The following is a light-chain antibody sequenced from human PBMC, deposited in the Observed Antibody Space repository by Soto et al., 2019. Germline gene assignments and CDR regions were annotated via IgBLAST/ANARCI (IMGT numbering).Light chain of an antibody. CDR2: NNN. V-gene: IGLV1-44*01. Sequence: QSVLTQTPSASGTPGQTVTISCTGSRSNIGNNTVSWYQQFPGTAPKLLIYNNNHQPSWVPDRCSGSNSGTSASLAISGLQSEDEADYYCATSDVSLNDREVFGGGTKLTVL. CDR3: ATSDVSLNDREV. J-gene: IGLJ3*02. CDR1: RSNIGNNT.